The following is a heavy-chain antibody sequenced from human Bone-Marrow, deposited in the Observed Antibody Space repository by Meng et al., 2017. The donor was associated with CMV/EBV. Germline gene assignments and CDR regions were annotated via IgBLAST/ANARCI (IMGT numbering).Heavy chain of an antibody. CDR2: IYYSGST. J-gene: IGHJ4*02. Sequence: SETLSLTCTVPGGSISSYYWSWIRQPPGKGLEWIGYIYYSGSTNYNPSLKSRVTISVDTSKNQFSLSLSSVTAADTAVYYCARGSSDYWSGYTHFDYWGQGTLVTVSS. D-gene: IGHD3-3*01. V-gene: IGHV4-59*01. CDR1: GGSISSYY. CDR3: ARGSSDYWSGYTHFDY.